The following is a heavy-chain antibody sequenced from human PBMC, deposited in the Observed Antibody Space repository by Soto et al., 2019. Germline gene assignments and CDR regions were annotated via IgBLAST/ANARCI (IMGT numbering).Heavy chain of an antibody. CDR2: VHYSGST. CDR1: GASISSYY. J-gene: IGHJ4*02. Sequence: PSETLSLTCTVSGASISSYYWSWIRQPPGKGLEWIGYVHYSGSTNFNPSLKSRVTMSVDTSRNQFSLKVTSVTAADTAVYFCARGAGDDTTPFDYWGQGTLVTVS. V-gene: IGHV4-59*01. CDR3: ARGAGDDTTPFDY. D-gene: IGHD3-10*01.